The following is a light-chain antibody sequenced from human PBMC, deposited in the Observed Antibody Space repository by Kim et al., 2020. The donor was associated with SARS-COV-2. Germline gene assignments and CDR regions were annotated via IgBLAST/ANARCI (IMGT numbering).Light chain of an antibody. CDR3: QHYNNWPT. CDR1: QSISSN. Sequence: SVSPGERVTLSCRASQSISSNLAWYQQIPGQAPRLLIFGASTRATGIPARFSGSGPGTEFTLTINSLQSEDFAVYYCQHYNNWPTFGQGTKVDIK. CDR2: GAS. V-gene: IGKV3-15*01. J-gene: IGKJ1*01.